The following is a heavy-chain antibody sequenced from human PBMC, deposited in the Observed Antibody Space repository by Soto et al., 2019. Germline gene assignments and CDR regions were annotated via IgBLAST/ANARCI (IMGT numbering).Heavy chain of an antibody. V-gene: IGHV4-61*01. Sequence: SETLSLTCTVSGCSVNTDNYYWTWIRQPPGKRLEWIGSLYYSGSTNYNPSLKSRVTISVDTSKNQFSLKLSSVTAADTAVYYCARAYGGYAVYWGQGALVTVSS. J-gene: IGHJ4*02. CDR1: GCSVNTDNYY. CDR3: ARAYGGYAVY. CDR2: LYYSGST. D-gene: IGHD5-12*01.